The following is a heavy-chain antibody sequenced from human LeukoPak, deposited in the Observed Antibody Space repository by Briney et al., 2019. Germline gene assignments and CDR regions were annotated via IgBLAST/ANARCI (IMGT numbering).Heavy chain of an antibody. D-gene: IGHD3-10*01. Sequence: PSETLSLTCAVYGGSFSGYYWSWLRQPPGKGLEWIGEINHSGSTNYNPSLKSRVTISVDTSKKQFSLKLSSVTAADTAVYYCARHRSYYYGSGRSGGRTEIEYWGQGTLVTVSS. J-gene: IGHJ4*02. CDR1: GGSFSGYY. V-gene: IGHV4-34*01. CDR3: ARHRSYYYGSGRSGGRTEIEY. CDR2: INHSGST.